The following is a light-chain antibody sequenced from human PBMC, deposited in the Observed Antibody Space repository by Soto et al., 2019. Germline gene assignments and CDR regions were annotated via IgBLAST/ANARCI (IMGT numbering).Light chain of an antibody. CDR2: RNN. J-gene: IGLJ1*01. V-gene: IGLV1-47*01. CDR3: AAWDDSLSGPSYV. CDR1: SSNIGSNY. Sequence: QSALTQPPSASGTPGQRVTISCSGSSSNIGSNYVYWYQQLPGTSPKLLIYRNNQRPSGVPARFSGSKSGTSASLAISGLRSEDEADYYCAAWDDSLSGPSYVFGTGTKVTVL.